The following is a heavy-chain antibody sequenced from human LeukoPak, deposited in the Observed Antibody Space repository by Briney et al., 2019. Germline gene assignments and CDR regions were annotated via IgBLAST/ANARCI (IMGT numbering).Heavy chain of an antibody. V-gene: IGHV4-34*01. CDR3: AVNWGTDY. J-gene: IGHJ4*02. CDR2: INHSGST. CDR1: GGSFSGYY. D-gene: IGHD7-27*01. Sequence: SETLSLTCAVYGGSFSGYYWSWIRQPPGKGLEWTGEINHSGSTNYNPSLKSRVTISVDTSKNQFSLKLSSVTAADTAVYYCAVNWGTDYWGQGTLVTVSS.